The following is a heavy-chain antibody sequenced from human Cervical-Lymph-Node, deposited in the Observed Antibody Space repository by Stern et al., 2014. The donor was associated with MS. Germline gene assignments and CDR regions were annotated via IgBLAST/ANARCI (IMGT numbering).Heavy chain of an antibody. Sequence: VKLVESGAEVKKPGASVKVACKAYGYTFTSYYMHWVRQAPGKGLEWMGIINPSGCSTSYAQKFQGRVTMTRDTSTSTVYMELSSLRSEDTAVYYCAREVAGHRLGMMDVWGQGTTVTVSS. V-gene: IGHV1-46*01. CDR3: AREVAGHRLGMMDV. CDR1: GYTFTSYY. CDR2: INPSGCST. J-gene: IGHJ6*02. D-gene: IGHD6-19*01.